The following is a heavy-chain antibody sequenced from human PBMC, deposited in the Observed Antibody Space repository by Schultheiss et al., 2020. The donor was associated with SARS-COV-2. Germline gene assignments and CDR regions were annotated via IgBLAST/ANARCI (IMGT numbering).Heavy chain of an antibody. V-gene: IGHV1-18*01. CDR3: ARCGYCSSTSCYTAIYYYYYMDV. D-gene: IGHD2-2*02. CDR1: GYTFTSYG. Sequence: ASVKVSCKASGYTFTSYGISWVGQAPGQGLEWMGWISAYNGNTNYAQKLQGRVTMTTDTSTSTAYMELRSLRSDDTAVYYCARCGYCSSTSCYTAIYYYYYMDVWGKGTTVTVSS. CDR2: ISAYNGNT. J-gene: IGHJ6*03.